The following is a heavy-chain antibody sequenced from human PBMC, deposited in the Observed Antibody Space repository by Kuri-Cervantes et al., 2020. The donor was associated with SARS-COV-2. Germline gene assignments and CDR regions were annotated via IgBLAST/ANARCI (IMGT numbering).Heavy chain of an antibody. CDR2: ISSSSSTI. CDR3: AREAPCRIVGAICYGMDV. CDR1: GFTFSSYS. V-gene: IGHV3-48*02. Sequence: GGSLRLSCAASGFTFSSYSMNWVRQAPGKGLEWVSYISSSSSTIYYADSVKGRFTISRYNAKNSLYLQMNSLRDEDTAVYYCAREAPCRIVGAICYGMDVWGQGTTVTVSS. J-gene: IGHJ6*02. D-gene: IGHD1-26*01.